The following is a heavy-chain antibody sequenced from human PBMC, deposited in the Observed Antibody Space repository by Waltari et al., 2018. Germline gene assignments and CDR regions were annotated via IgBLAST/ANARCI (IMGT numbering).Heavy chain of an antibody. CDR3: ARGGYSSGWLPQGNWFDP. J-gene: IGHJ5*02. V-gene: IGHV4-34*01. D-gene: IGHD6-19*01. CDR2: INHSGST. Sequence: SWIRQPPGKGLEWIGEINHSGSTNYNPSLKSRVTISVDTSKNQFSLKLSSVTAADTAVYYCARGGYSSGWLPQGNWFDPWGQGTLVTVSS.